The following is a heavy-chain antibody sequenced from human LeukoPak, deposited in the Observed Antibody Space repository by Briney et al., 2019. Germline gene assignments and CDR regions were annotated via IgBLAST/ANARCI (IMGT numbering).Heavy chain of an antibody. V-gene: IGHV4-38-2*02. J-gene: IGHJ6*02. Sequence: PSETLSLTCTVSGYSISSGYYWGWIRQPPGKGLEWIGSIYHSGSTYYNPSLKSRVTISVDTSKNQFSLHLTSVTAADSAVYYCARHQTTYRRLWGLGVWGQGTTVTVSS. CDR3: ARHQTTYRRLWGLGV. CDR2: IYHSGST. D-gene: IGHD1-1*01. CDR1: GYSISSGYY.